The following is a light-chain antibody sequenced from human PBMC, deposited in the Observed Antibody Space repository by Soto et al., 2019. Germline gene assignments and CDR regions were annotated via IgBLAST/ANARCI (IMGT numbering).Light chain of an antibody. V-gene: IGLV1-51*02. Sequence: QSVLTQPPSVSAAPGQKVTISCFGSSSNIGNNYVSWYQQLPGTAPKLLIYENNKRPSGIPDRFSGSKSGTSATLGITGLQTGDEADYYCGTWDSSLSAAGGVFGTGTKLTVL. J-gene: IGLJ1*01. CDR1: SSNIGNNY. CDR2: ENN. CDR3: GTWDSSLSAAGGV.